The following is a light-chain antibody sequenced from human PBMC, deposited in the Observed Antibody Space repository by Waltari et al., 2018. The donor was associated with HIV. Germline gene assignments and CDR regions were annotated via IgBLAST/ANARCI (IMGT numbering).Light chain of an antibody. V-gene: IGKV1-5*03. J-gene: IGKJ2*01. CDR1: QNIDNW. CDR2: RAS. Sequence: DVQMTQSPSTLSASAGDTVVITCRASQNIDNWLAWYLQKPGRAPKLLLSRASILESGVSSRFSGSGAGTEFTLTIRSLQPDDIGTYYCQQYSTHYGFGQGTRVE. CDR3: QQYSTHYG.